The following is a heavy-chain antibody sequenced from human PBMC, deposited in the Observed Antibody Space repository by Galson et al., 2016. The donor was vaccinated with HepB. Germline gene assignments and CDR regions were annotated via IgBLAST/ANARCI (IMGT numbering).Heavy chain of an antibody. D-gene: IGHD5-18*01. CDR2: ISYDGDTK. Sequence: SLGLSCAASGFTFSTYGMHWVRQAPGRGLEWVAVISYDGDTKYHADSVKGRFTISRDNSKNTLSLQMHRLRFEDTAVYYCASAPRKWQRGYNYGFEYWGQGTLVSVSS. CDR1: GFTFSTYG. J-gene: IGHJ4*02. CDR3: ASAPRKWQRGYNYGFEY. V-gene: IGHV3-30*03.